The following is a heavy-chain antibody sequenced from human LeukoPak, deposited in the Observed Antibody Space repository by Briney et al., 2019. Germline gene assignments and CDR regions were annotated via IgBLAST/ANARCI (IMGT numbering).Heavy chain of an antibody. J-gene: IGHJ4*02. CDR2: IRYDGSNK. V-gene: IGHV3-30*02. CDR1: GFTFSSYG. CDR3: AKVVTGYCSTTSCPFDS. D-gene: IGHD2-2*01. Sequence: PGGSLRLSCAASGFTFSSYGMHWVRQAPGKGLEWVAFIRYDGSNKYYADSAKGRFTISRDNSKNTLYLQMNSLRAEDTAVYYCAKVVTGYCSTTSCPFDSWGQGTLVTVSS.